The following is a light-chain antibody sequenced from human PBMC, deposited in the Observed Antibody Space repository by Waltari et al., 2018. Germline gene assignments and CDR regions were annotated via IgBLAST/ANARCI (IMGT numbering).Light chain of an antibody. CDR2: AAS. CDR3: QKYNSAPRGLT. J-gene: IGKJ3*01. Sequence: DIQMTQSPSSLAASVGDRVTIPCRASQGISNYLAWYQQKPGKVPKLLIYAASTLQSGVPSRFSGSGSGTDFTLTISSLQPEDVATYYCQKYNSAPRGLTFGPGTKVDIK. CDR1: QGISNY. V-gene: IGKV1-27*01.